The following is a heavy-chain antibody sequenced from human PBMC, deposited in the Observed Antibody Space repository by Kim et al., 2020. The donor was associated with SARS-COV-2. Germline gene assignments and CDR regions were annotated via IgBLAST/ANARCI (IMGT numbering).Heavy chain of an antibody. CDR3: ARRMTTVAFDY. V-gene: IGHV4-34*01. CDR1: GRSFSGYY. J-gene: IGHJ4*02. CDR2: INHSGST. Sequence: SETLSLTCAVYGRSFSGYYWSWIRQPPGKGLEWIGEINHSGSTNYNPSLKSRVTISVDTSKNQFSLKLSSVTAADTAVYYCARRMTTVAFDYWGQGTLVT. D-gene: IGHD4-17*01.